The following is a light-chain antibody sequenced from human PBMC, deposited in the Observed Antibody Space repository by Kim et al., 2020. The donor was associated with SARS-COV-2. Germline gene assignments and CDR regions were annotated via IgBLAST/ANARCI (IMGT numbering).Light chain of an antibody. CDR1: GGAVGGYNL. CDR3: CSYAGSSTYV. Sequence: GQSFTTFVTGTGGAVGGYNLISWYQQHPGKAPTLMIYEVSKRPSGVSNRFSGSKSGNTASLTISGLQAEDEADYYCCSYAGSSTYVFGIGTKVTVL. CDR2: EVS. J-gene: IGLJ1*01. V-gene: IGLV2-23*02.